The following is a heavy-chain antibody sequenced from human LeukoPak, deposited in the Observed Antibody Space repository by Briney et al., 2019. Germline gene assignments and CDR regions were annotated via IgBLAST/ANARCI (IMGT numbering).Heavy chain of an antibody. CDR1: GGSFSGYY. CDR3: ARYASGWSSYYLDY. V-gene: IGHV4-34*01. D-gene: IGHD6-19*01. J-gene: IGHJ4*02. CDR2: INHSGST. Sequence: SETLSLTCAAYGGSFSGYYWSWIRQPPGKGLEWIGEINHSGSTNYNPSLKSRVTISVDTSKNQFSLKLSSVTAADTAVYYCARYASGWSSYYLDYWGQGTLVTVSS.